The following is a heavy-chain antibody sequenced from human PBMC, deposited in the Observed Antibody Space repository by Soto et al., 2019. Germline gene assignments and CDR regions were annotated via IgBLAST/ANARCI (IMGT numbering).Heavy chain of an antibody. V-gene: IGHV1-46*01. CDR2: INPSGGST. CDR3: ARHEGRTRDGSSWSWPIDY. Sequence: ASVKVSCKASGYTFTSYYMHWVRQAPGQGLEWMGIINPSGGSTSYAQKFQGRVTMTRDTSTSTVYMELSSLRSEDTAVYYCARHEGRTRDGSSWSWPIDYWGQGTRVTVSS. J-gene: IGHJ4*02. D-gene: IGHD6-13*01. CDR1: GYTFTSYY.